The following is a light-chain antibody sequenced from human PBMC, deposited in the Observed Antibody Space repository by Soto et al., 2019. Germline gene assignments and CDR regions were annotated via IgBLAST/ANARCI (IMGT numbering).Light chain of an antibody. CDR2: GAS. Sequence: EIVMTQSPTILSVSPGERATLSCRASQSVSSNLAWYQQKPGQAPKLLIYGASARATDVPARFSGSGSGTEFTLTISSLQSEDFAVYYCQQYNNWPRTFGQGTKVDI. CDR3: QQYNNWPRT. V-gene: IGKV3-15*01. J-gene: IGKJ1*01. CDR1: QSVSSN.